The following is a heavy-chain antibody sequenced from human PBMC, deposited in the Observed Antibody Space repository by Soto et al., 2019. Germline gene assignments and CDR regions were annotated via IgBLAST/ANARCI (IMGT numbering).Heavy chain of an antibody. CDR3: AREDTVTTNAFDI. D-gene: IGHD4-17*01. CDR2: ISYDGSNK. V-gene: IGHV3-30-3*01. J-gene: IGHJ3*02. Sequence: PGGSLRLSYAASGVTFSSYAMHWVRQAPGKGLEWVAVISYDGSNKYYADSVKGRFTISRDNSKNTLYLQMNSLRAEDTAVYYCAREDTVTTNAFDIWGQGTMVTVSS. CDR1: GVTFSSYA.